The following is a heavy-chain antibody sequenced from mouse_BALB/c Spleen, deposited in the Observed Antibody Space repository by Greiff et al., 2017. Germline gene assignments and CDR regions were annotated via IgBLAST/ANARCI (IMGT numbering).Heavy chain of an antibody. CDR3: TRDGNDAMDY. CDR1: GYTFTSYW. J-gene: IGHJ4*01. V-gene: IGHV1-69*02. Sequence: VQLQQPGAELVRPGASVKLSCKASGYTFTSYWINWVKQRPGQGLEWIGNIYPSDSYTNYNQKFKDKATLTVDKSSSTAYMQLSSPTSEDSAVYYCTRDGNDAMDYWGQGTSVTVSS. D-gene: IGHD2-1*01. CDR2: IYPSDSYT.